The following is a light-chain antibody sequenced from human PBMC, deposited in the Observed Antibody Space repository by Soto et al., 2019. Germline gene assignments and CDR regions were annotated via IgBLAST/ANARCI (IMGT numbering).Light chain of an antibody. CDR3: QQLKSYPLS. CDR2: AAS. Sequence: DIQLTQSPSFLSASVGDRVTITCRTSQDISSYLAWYQQKPGKAPQLLISAASTLQSGVPSRFSGSGSGTEFNITISSLQPEDFATYYCQQLKSYPLSFGGGTKVEI. J-gene: IGKJ4*01. V-gene: IGKV1-9*01. CDR1: QDISSY.